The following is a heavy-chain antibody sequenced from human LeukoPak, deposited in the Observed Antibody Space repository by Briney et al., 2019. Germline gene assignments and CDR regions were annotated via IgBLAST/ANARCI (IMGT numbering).Heavy chain of an antibody. CDR3: TRVGYIDEGIDY. D-gene: IGHD5-24*01. CDR2: IKQDGSKK. V-gene: IGHV3-7*04. CDR1: GFIFSNYG. Sequence: GGSLRLSCAASGFIFSNYGMNWVRQAPGKGLEWVANIKQDGSKKSYVDSVKGRFTISRDNAKNSLYLQMNSLRAEDTAIYYCTRVGYIDEGIDYWGQGTLVTVSS. J-gene: IGHJ4*02.